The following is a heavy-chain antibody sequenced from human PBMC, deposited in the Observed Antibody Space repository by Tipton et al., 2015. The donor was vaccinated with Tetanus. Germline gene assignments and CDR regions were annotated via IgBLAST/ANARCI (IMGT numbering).Heavy chain of an antibody. Sequence: SLRLSCAAFGITFNNYWITGVRLAPGKGLEWVANVKQDGTEKYYVDSVKGRFTISRNNAGNSVYLQIDRLRAEDTAVYYCARMAYRARYFGYWGQGTLVTVSS. CDR3: ARMAYRARYFGY. V-gene: IGHV3-7*03. D-gene: IGHD4/OR15-4a*01. CDR1: GITFNNYW. J-gene: IGHJ4*02. CDR2: VKQDGTEK.